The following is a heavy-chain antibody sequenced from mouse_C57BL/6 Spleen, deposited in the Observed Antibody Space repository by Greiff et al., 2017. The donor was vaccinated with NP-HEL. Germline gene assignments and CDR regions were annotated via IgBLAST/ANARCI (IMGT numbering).Heavy chain of an antibody. J-gene: IGHJ4*01. Sequence: QVQLQQSGAELVRPGTSVKVSCKASGYAFTNYLIEWVKQRPGQGLEWIGVLNPGSGGTNYNEKFKGKATLTADKSSSTAYMQLSSLTSEDSAVYFCAREGDMDYWGQGTSVTVSS. CDR2: LNPGSGGT. CDR3: AREGDMDY. CDR1: GYAFTNYL. V-gene: IGHV1-54*01.